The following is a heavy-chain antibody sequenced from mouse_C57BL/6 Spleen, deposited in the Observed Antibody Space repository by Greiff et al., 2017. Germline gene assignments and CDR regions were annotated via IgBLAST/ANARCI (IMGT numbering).Heavy chain of an antibody. CDR2: INPSNGGT. D-gene: IGHD1-1*01. Sequence: VQLQQPGTELVKPGASVKLSCKASGYTFTGYWMHWVKQRPGQGLEWIGNINPSNGGTNYNEKFKSKATLTVDKSSSTAYMQLSSLTSEDSAVYYCARGGYYYGSSYEVDYWGQGTTLTVSS. J-gene: IGHJ2*01. V-gene: IGHV1-53*01. CDR1: GYTFTGYW. CDR3: ARGGYYYGSSYEVDY.